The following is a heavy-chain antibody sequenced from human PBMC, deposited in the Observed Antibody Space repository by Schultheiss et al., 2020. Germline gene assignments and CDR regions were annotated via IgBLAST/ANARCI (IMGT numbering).Heavy chain of an antibody. D-gene: IGHD3-3*01. CDR3: AREGTWYYDFWSDGYGMDV. CDR1: GYTFTGYY. J-gene: IGHJ6*04. V-gene: IGHV1-2*04. CDR2: INPNSGGT. Sequence: AFVKVSCKASGYTFTGYYMHWVRQAPGQGLEWMGWINPNSGGTNYAQKFQGWVTMTRDTSISTAYMELSRLRSDDTAVYYCAREGTWYYDFWSDGYGMDVWGEGTTVTGSS.